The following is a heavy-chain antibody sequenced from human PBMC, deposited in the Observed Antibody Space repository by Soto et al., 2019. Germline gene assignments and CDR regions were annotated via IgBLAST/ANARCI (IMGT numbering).Heavy chain of an antibody. V-gene: IGHV3-11*06. D-gene: IGHD4-17*01. CDR3: AKEDGRPDY. CDR1: GFTFSDYA. CDR2: ISSSSGYT. J-gene: IGHJ4*02. Sequence: VQLVESGGGLVKPGGSLRLSCAASGFTFSDYAMSWIRQAPGKGLEWVSYISSSSGYTNYADSVKGRFTISRDNAKNSLYLQMKRLRAEDTAVYYCAKEDGRPDYWGQGTLVTVS.